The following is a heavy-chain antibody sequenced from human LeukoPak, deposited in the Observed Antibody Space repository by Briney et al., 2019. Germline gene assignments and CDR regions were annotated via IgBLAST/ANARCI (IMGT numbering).Heavy chain of an antibody. Sequence: GESLKISCKGSGSSFTSYWIGWVRPAPGKGVGYVSAIISNGGSTYYSNSVKGRFTISRDNSKNTLYLQMGSLRAEDMAVYYCARGGTIMVRGVNFDYWGQGTLVTVSS. CDR2: IISNGGST. V-gene: IGHV3-64*01. D-gene: IGHD3-10*01. CDR1: GSSFTSYW. J-gene: IGHJ4*02. CDR3: ARGGTIMVRGVNFDY.